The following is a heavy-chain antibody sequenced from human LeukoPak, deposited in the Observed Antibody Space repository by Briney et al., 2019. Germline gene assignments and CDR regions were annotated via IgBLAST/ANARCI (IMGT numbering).Heavy chain of an antibody. D-gene: IGHD3-22*01. CDR3: ASSYFDNSLHAYDI. CDR2: ISGSGGST. CDR1: GYSFSTSG. Sequence: GGSLRLSCEGFGYSFSTSGMTWVRQAPGKGLEWVSSISGSGGSTDYADSVKGRFTISRDNTKNSLFLHMSSLRAEDTAVYFCASSYFDNSLHAYDIWGQGTMVTVSS. V-gene: IGHV3-23*01. J-gene: IGHJ3*02.